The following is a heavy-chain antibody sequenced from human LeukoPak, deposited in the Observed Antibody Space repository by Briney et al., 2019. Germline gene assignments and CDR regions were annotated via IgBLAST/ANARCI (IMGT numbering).Heavy chain of an antibody. Sequence: SQTLSLTCAISGDSVSSNSAAWNWIRQSPSRGLEWLGRTYYRSKWYNDYAVSVKSRITINPDTSKNQFSLQLNSVTPEDTAVYYCARDTLLVVVPAAIYYYYGMDVWGQGTTVTVSS. D-gene: IGHD2-2*01. J-gene: IGHJ6*02. V-gene: IGHV6-1*01. CDR3: ARDTLLVVVPAAIYYYYGMDV. CDR1: GDSVSSNSAA. CDR2: TYYRSKWYN.